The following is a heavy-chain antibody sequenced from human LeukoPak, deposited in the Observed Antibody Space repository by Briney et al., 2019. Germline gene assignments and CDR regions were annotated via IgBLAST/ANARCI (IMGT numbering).Heavy chain of an antibody. CDR2: ISGDSTYI. V-gene: IGHV3-21*01. D-gene: IGHD1-1*01. CDR1: GFTFASYS. CDR3: ARVSGRLERQSDLDY. Sequence: GGSLRLSCAASGFTFASYSMHWVRQVTGKGLEWVSSISGDSTYIYNAGSVKGRFTISRDNAQASLYLQMISLRADDTAVYYCARVSGRLERQSDLDYWGQGTLVIVSS. J-gene: IGHJ4*02.